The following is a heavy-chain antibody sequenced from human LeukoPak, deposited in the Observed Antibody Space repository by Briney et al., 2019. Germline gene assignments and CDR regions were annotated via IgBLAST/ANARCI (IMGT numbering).Heavy chain of an antibody. CDR2: ISGIGTTT. D-gene: IGHD4-17*01. CDR1: GFTFSSYA. CDR3: TKKRTTSVTDWFDP. V-gene: IGHV3-23*01. Sequence: PGGSLRLSCTASGFTFSSYAMTWVRQAPGKGLECVSVISGIGTTTYYADSVKGRFTISTDNSKNTLFLQMNSLRVEDTATYYCTKKRTTSVTDWFDPWGQGTLVTVSS. J-gene: IGHJ5*02.